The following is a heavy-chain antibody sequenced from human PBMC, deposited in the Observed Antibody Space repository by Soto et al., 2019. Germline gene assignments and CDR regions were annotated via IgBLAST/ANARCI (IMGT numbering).Heavy chain of an antibody. CDR2: IDPSDSYT. Sequence: GESLKISCKGSGYSFTSYWISWVRQMPGKGLEWMGRIDPSDSYTNYSPSFQGRVTISADKSISTAYLQWSSLKASDTAMYYCARKYCSGGSCYNDAFDIWGQGTMVTVSS. V-gene: IGHV5-10-1*01. J-gene: IGHJ3*02. D-gene: IGHD2-15*01. CDR3: ARKYCSGGSCYNDAFDI. CDR1: GYSFTSYW.